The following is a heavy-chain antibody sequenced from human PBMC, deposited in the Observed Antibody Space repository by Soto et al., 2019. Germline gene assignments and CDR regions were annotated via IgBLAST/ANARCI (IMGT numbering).Heavy chain of an antibody. Sequence: SVNVSCKASGFTFTSSAMQWVRQARGQRLEWIGWIVVGSGNTNYAQKFQERVTITRDMSTSTAYMELSSLRSEDTAVYYCAVLPVTTDYYYYMDVWGKGTTVTVSS. CDR1: GFTFTSSA. V-gene: IGHV1-58*02. J-gene: IGHJ6*03. CDR2: IVVGSGNT. D-gene: IGHD4-17*01. CDR3: AVLPVTTDYYYYMDV.